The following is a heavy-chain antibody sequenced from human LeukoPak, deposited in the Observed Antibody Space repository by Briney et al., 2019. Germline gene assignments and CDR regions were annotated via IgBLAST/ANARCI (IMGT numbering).Heavy chain of an antibody. CDR1: GGTFSSYA. V-gene: IGHV1-69*04. D-gene: IGHD3-22*01. CDR2: IIPILGIT. Sequence: GASVKVSCKASGGTFSSYAISWVRQAPGQGLEWMGRIIPILGITNYAQKFQGRVTITADKSTSTAYMELSSLRSEDTAVYYCARGFSAYDGTDYAFSYYWGQGTLVTVSS. J-gene: IGHJ4*02. CDR3: ARGFSAYDGTDYAFSYY.